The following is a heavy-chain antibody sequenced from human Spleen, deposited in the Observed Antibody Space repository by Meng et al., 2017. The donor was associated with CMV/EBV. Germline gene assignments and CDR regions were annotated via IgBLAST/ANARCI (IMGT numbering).Heavy chain of an antibody. CDR2: ISRSHSYI. CDR1: GFKFNNYD. D-gene: IGHD3-10*01. J-gene: IGHJ4*02. Sequence: GESLKISCVASGFKFNNYDMNWVRQAPGKGLEWVSVISRSHSYIYYADSVKGRFTISRDNAKNSLYLQMNSLRAEDTALYYCAREGDRGGAPDSWGQGTLVTVSS. CDR3: AREGDRGGAPDS. V-gene: IGHV3-21*01.